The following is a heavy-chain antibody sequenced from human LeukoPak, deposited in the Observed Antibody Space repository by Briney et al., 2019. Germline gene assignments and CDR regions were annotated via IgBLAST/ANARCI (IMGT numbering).Heavy chain of an antibody. CDR1: GGSFSTYY. Sequence: PSETLSLTCAVYGGSFSTYYWSWIRQSPGKGLEWIAEINHRGDTNYSPSVKSRVTISVDTSKNQFSLRLISLTAADTAVYYCARGPTISETGYFDYWGQGTLVTVSS. CDR2: INHRGDT. CDR3: ARGPTISETGYFDY. V-gene: IGHV4-34*01. D-gene: IGHD1-1*01. J-gene: IGHJ4*03.